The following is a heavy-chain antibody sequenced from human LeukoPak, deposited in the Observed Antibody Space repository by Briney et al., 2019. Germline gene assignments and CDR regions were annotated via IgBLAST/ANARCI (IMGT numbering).Heavy chain of an antibody. CDR1: GGSISSYY. V-gene: IGHV4-59*12. D-gene: IGHD3-10*01. CDR3: ARGVWFGFNWFDP. CDR2: IYYSGST. J-gene: IGHJ5*02. Sequence: SETLSLTCTVSGGSISSYYWSWIRQPPGKGLEWIGYIYYSGSTNYNPSLKSRVTISVDTSKNQFSLKLSSVTAADTAVYYCARGVWFGFNWFDPWGQGTLVTVSS.